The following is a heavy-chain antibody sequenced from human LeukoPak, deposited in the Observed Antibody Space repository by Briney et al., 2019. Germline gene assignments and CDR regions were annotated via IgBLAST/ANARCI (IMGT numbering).Heavy chain of an antibody. Sequence: GASVKVSCKASGYTFTSYGISWVRQAPGQGLEWMGWISAYNGNTNYAQKLQGRVTIARNTSISTAYMELSSLRSEDTAMYYCARGAPYCSGGSCDDAFDIWGQGTMVTVSS. D-gene: IGHD2-15*01. CDR1: GYTFTSYG. J-gene: IGHJ3*02. CDR2: ISAYNGNT. CDR3: ARGAPYCSGGSCDDAFDI. V-gene: IGHV1-18*01.